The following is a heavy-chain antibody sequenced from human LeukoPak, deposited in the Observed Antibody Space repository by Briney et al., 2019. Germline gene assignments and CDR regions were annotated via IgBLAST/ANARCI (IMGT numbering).Heavy chain of an antibody. V-gene: IGHV3-30*03. CDR2: ISYDGGTK. J-gene: IGHJ4*02. CDR3: APGYYYFDY. D-gene: IGHD5-18*01. CDR1: GFSFSTYG. Sequence: PGGSLRLSCAASGFSFSTYGMHWVRQAPGKGLEWVALISYDGGTKYYADSVKGRFTISRDNSKNTLYLQMNSQRAEDTAVYYCAPGYYYFDYWGQGTLVTVSS.